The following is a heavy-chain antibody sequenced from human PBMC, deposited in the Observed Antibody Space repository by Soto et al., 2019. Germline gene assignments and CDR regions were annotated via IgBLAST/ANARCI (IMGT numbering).Heavy chain of an antibody. J-gene: IGHJ6*03. CDR1: GYTFTSYD. V-gene: IGHV1-8*01. D-gene: IGHD7-27*01. CDR2: MNPNSGNT. Sequence: QVQLVQSGAEVKKPGASVKVSCKASGYTFTSYDINWVRQATGQGLEWMGWMNPNSGNTGYAQKVQGRVTMTRNTSISRAYMELSSLRSEDTAVYYCARGRSQLGYYYYYMDVWGKGTTVTVSS. CDR3: ARGRSQLGYYYYYMDV.